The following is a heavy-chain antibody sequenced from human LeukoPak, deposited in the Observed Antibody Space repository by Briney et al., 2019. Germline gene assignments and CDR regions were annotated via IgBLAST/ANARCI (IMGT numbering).Heavy chain of an antibody. J-gene: IGHJ4*02. CDR1: GFTFSSYA. CDR3: VSTSSPGYSSGWFGEVDY. V-gene: IGHV3-30-3*01. CDR2: ISYDGSNK. Sequence: PGRSLRLSCAASGFTFSSYAMHWVRQAPGKGLEWVAVISYDGSNKYYADSVKGRFTISRDNSKNTLYLQMNSLRAEDTAVYYCVSTSSPGYSSGWFGEVDYWGQGTLVTVSS. D-gene: IGHD6-19*01.